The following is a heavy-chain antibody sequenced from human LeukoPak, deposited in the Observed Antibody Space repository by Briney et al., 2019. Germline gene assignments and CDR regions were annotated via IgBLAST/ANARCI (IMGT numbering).Heavy chain of an antibody. CDR2: ISDSGGST. CDR3: AKRGVVIRVILVGFHKEAYYFDS. D-gene: IGHD3-22*01. J-gene: IGHJ4*02. V-gene: IGHV3-23*01. Sequence: GGSLRLSCAVSGITLSNYGMSWVRQAPGKGLEWVAGISDSGGSTNYADSVKGRFTVSRDNPKNTLYLQMNSLRAEDTAVHFCAKRGVVIRVILVGFHKEAYYFDSWGQGALVTVSS. CDR1: GITLSNYG.